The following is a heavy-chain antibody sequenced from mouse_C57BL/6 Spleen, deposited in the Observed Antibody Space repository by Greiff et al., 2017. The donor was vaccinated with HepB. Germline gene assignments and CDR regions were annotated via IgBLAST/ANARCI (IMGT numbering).Heavy chain of an antibody. V-gene: IGHV1-82*01. CDR1: GYAFSSSW. CDR3: ASRYYYGSSLFDY. Sequence: VQLQQSGPELVKPGASVKISCKASGYAFSSSWMNWVKQRPGKGLEWIGRIYPGDGDTNYNGKFKGKATLTADKSSSTAYMQLSSLTSEDSAVYFCASRYYYGSSLFDYWGQGTTLTVSS. D-gene: IGHD1-1*01. CDR2: IYPGDGDT. J-gene: IGHJ2*01.